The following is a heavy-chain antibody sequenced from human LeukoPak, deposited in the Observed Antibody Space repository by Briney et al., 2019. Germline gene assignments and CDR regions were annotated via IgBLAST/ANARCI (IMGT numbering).Heavy chain of an antibody. J-gene: IGHJ4*02. D-gene: IGHD3-22*01. V-gene: IGHV3-30*04. CDR2: ISYDGSNK. CDR1: GFTFSSYA. Sequence: GGSLRLSCAASGFTFSSYAMHWVRQAPGKGLEWVAVISYDGSNKYYADSVKGRFTISRDNSKNTLYLQMNSLRAEDTAVYYCAREDYYDSGGYYLDYWGQGTLVTVSS. CDR3: AREDYYDSGGYYLDY.